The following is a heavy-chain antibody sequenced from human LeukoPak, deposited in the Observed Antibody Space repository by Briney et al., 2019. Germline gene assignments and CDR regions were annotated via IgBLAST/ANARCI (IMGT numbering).Heavy chain of an antibody. V-gene: IGHV4-59*01. CDR2: IYYSGST. D-gene: IGHD4/OR15-4a*01. J-gene: IGHJ2*01. CDR3: ARGLTYWYFDL. CDR1: GGSISSYY. Sequence: SETLSLTCTVSGGSISSYYWSWIRQPPGSGLEWIGYIYYSGSTNYNPSLKSRVTISVDTSKNQFSLKLSSVNAADTAVYYCARGLTYWYFDLWGRGTLVTVSS.